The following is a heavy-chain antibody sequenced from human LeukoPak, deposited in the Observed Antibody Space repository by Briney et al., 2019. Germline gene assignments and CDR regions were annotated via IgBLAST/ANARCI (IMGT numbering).Heavy chain of an antibody. CDR1: GFTFSSYS. CDR3: AKNIPIFSSSPRGAFDI. V-gene: IGHV3-23*01. D-gene: IGHD2/OR15-2a*01. Sequence: GRTLRLSCAPSGFTFSSYSMNGGRDAPGEGLEWVSAITVSGGSTYYADSVKGGFPSPRAHSKNTPYLQMTSLTAGEPPVFSCAKNIPIFSSSPRGAFDIWGQGTMVTVSS. CDR2: ITVSGGST. J-gene: IGHJ3*02.